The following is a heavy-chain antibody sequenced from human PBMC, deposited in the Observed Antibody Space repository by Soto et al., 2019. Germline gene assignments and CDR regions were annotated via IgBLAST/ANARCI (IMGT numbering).Heavy chain of an antibody. V-gene: IGHV1-46*01. J-gene: IGHJ4*02. CDR3: ARDLAAGAL. CDR2: INPTGGST. Sequence: QAHLVQSGAEVRKPGASVKVSCKTSGYRFTTYYIHWVRQAPGHGLEWMAIINPTGGSTNYAQKFRGRITLTMDTSTCTVYMELSSLRSEDTAVYYYARDLAAGALWGQGTLVTVSS. CDR1: GYRFTTYY. D-gene: IGHD6-25*01.